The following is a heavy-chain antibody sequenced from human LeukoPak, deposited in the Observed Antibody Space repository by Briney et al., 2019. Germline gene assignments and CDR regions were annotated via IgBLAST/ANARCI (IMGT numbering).Heavy chain of an antibody. CDR1: GGSISSYY. CDR3: ARDLDCSGGSCYPHGY. V-gene: IGHV4-59*12. Sequence: SETLSLTCTVSGGSISSYYWSWIRQPPGKGLEWIGYIYYSGSTNYNPSLKSRVTISVDTSKNQFSLKLSSVTAADTAVYYCARDLDCSGGSCYPHGYWGQGTLVTVSS. D-gene: IGHD2-15*01. J-gene: IGHJ4*02. CDR2: IYYSGST.